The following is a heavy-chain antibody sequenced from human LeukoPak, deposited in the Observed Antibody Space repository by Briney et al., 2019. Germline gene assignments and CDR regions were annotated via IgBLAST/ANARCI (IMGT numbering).Heavy chain of an antibody. D-gene: IGHD2-15*01. V-gene: IGHV1-2*02. CDR2: INPKSGDT. J-gene: IGHJ6*03. Sequence: AAVKVSCTASGDIFSAYYIHWGRQAPGQGLEWMGWINPKSGDTNYAQKFQGRVTMTRDTSISTTYMQLSSLTPDDTAVYYCARAYCSPDRCYLHMDVWGKGTAVPVSS. CDR1: GDIFSAYY. CDR3: ARAYCSPDRCYLHMDV.